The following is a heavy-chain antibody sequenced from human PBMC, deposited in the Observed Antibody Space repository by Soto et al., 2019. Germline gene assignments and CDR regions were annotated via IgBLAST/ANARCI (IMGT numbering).Heavy chain of an antibody. D-gene: IGHD3-16*02. V-gene: IGHV1-69*02. J-gene: IGHJ3*02. Sequence: SVKVSCKASGGTFSSYTISWVRQAPGQGLEWMGRIIPILGIANYAQKFQGRVTITADKSTSTAYMELRSLRSDDTAVYYCARKNDYIWGSYRPNAAFDIWGQGTMVTVSS. CDR2: IIPILGIA. CDR3: ARKNDYIWGSYRPNAAFDI. CDR1: GGTFSSYT.